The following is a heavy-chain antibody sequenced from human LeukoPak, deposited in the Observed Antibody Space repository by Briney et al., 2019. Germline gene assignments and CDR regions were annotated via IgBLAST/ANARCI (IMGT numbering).Heavy chain of an antibody. CDR3: AKDALDSFIAVAGMEGGYYYMDV. Sequence: GRSLRLSCAASGFDFSDHGMHWVRQAPGKGLEWVAVISRHGSTKIYAASVKGRFTISRDNSKNTLYLQMNSLRAEDTAVYYCAKDALDSFIAVAGMEGGYYYMDVWGKGTTVTVSS. J-gene: IGHJ6*03. CDR1: GFDFSDHG. CDR2: ISRHGSTK. V-gene: IGHV3-30*18. D-gene: IGHD6-19*01.